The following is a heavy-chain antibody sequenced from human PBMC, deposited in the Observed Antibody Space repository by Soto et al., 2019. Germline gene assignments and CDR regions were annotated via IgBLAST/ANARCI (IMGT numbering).Heavy chain of an antibody. CDR3: ARGQYIVSPEN. D-gene: IGHD2-21*01. V-gene: IGHV1-2*02. CDR2: INPNSGGT. CDR1: GYTFTGYQ. J-gene: IGHJ4*02. Sequence: QVQLVQSGAEVKKPGASVKVSCKASGYTFTGYQMHWVRQAPEQGLEWMGWINPNSGGTNYAQKFQGRVTMTRDTSITTAYMEINRLTSDDTAVYYCARGQYIVSPENWGQGTLVSVSS.